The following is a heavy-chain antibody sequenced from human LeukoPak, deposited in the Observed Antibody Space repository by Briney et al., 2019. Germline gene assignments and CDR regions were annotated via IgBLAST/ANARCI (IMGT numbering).Heavy chain of an antibody. CDR3: ARARRDQYSSSWYNWFDP. J-gene: IGHJ5*02. D-gene: IGHD6-13*01. Sequence: SVKVSCKASGGTFSSYAISWVRQAPGQGLEWMGGIIPIFGTANYAQKFQGRVAITADESTSTAYMELSSLRSEDTAVYYCARARRDQYSSSWYNWFDPWGQGTLVTVSS. CDR2: IIPIFGTA. V-gene: IGHV1-69*13. CDR1: GGTFSSYA.